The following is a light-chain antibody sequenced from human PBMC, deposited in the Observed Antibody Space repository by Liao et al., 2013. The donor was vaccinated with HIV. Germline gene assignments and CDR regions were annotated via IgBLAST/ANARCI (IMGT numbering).Light chain of an antibody. J-gene: IGLJ2*01. V-gene: IGLV3-21*01. Sequence: SYELTQPPSVSVAPGKTARITCGGNNIGGKSVHWYQQKPGQAPVLIIYYDKDRPSGIPVRFSGSTSGTTVSLTISGVQAEDEADYYCQSADSTDTFVLFGGGTKLTVL. CDR1: NIGGKS. CDR2: YDK. CDR3: QSADSTDTFVL.